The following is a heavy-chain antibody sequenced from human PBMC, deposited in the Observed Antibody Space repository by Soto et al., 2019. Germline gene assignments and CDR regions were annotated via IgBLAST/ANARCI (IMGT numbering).Heavy chain of an antibody. Sequence: QVHLVESGGGVVQPGRSLRLSCAASGFSFSHYAMHWVRQAPGKGLEWVAMIWNDGTNINYVESVRGRFTISRDNTKETLELQMNSLGAEDTAIYYCVRERRTSVGSYMAVWGKGTTVTVSS. CDR2: IWNDGTNI. D-gene: IGHD2-2*01. CDR1: GFSFSHYA. V-gene: IGHV3-33*01. J-gene: IGHJ6*03. CDR3: VRERRTSVGSYMAV.